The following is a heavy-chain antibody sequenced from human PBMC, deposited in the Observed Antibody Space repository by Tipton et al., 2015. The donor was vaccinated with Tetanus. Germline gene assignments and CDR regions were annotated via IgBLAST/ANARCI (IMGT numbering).Heavy chain of an antibody. CDR3: AIESTLGNYQFPDS. D-gene: IGHD3-3*01. Sequence: QLVQSGPEVKKPGASVKIYCKASGYNFTTYNIHWVRQAPAQGLEWMGTINPRYGTTSYAQKFQGRVFMTRDPSAATLYMELSSLRLEDTAMFYCAIESTLGNYQFPDSWGQGTLVTVSS. J-gene: IGHJ4*02. CDR2: INPRYGTT. V-gene: IGHV1-46*01. CDR1: GYNFTTYN.